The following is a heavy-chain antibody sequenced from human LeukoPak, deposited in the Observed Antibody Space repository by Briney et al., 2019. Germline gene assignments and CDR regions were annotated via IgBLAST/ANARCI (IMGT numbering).Heavy chain of an antibody. CDR3: ARDRGLTTSGGVGFDY. V-gene: IGHV4-59*01. J-gene: IGHJ4*02. Sequence: SETLSLTCTVSGGSISGYYWTWIRQPPGKGLEWIGYIYYSGSTNYNSSLKSRVTISVDTSKNQFSLKLSSVTAADTAVYYCARDRGLTTSGGVGFDYWGQGTLVTVSS. CDR1: GGSISGYY. CDR2: IYYSGST. D-gene: IGHD4/OR15-4a*01.